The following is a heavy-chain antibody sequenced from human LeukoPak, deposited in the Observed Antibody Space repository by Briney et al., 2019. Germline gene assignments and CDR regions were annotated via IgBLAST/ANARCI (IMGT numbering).Heavy chain of an antibody. CDR1: GYSFNSYW. CDR2: IYPGGSDT. V-gene: IGHV5-51*01. D-gene: IGHD6-13*01. Sequence: GEALKISCKCSGYSFNSYWLGWVRQMPGKGLEWMGIIYPGGSDTRYSPSFQGQVTISAVKSISTAYLQWSSLKASDTAMYYCARLLAAAGTYYYYGMDVWGQGTTVTVPS. CDR3: ARLLAAAGTYYYYGMDV. J-gene: IGHJ6*02.